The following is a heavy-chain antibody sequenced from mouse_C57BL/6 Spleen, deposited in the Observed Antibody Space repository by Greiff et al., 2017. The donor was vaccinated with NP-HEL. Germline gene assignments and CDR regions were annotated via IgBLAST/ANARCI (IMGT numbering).Heavy chain of an antibody. CDR3: ARGGAITTVVAHWYFDV. Sequence: EVKLVESEGGLVQPGSSMKLSCTASGFTFSDYYMAWVRQVPEKGLEWVANINYDGSSTYYLDSLKSRFIISRDNAKNILYLQMSSLKSEDTATYYCARGGAITTVVAHWYFDVWGTGTTVTVSS. D-gene: IGHD1-1*01. CDR1: GFTFSDYY. CDR2: INYDGSST. J-gene: IGHJ1*03. V-gene: IGHV5-16*01.